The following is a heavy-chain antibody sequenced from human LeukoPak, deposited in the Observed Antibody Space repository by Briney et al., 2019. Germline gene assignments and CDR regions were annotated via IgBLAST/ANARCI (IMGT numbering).Heavy chain of an antibody. CDR2: ISGSGGST. CDR3: AKARDDYGDYPKDY. D-gene: IGHD4-17*01. Sequence: PGGSLRLSCAASGFTFSSYAMSWVRQAPGKRLEWVSAISGSGGSTYYADSVKGRFTISRDNSKNTLYLQMNSLRAEDTAVYYCAKARDDYGDYPKDYWGQGTLVTVSS. CDR1: GFTFSSYA. J-gene: IGHJ4*02. V-gene: IGHV3-23*01.